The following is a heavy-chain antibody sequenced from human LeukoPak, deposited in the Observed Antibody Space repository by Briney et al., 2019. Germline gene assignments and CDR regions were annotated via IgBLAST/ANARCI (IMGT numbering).Heavy chain of an antibody. CDR2: ISGSGGST. V-gene: IGHV3-23*01. CDR1: GFTFSSYA. J-gene: IGHJ4*02. Sequence: GGSLRLSCAASGFTFSSYAMSWVRQAPGKGLEWVSAISGSGGSTYYADSVKGRFTISRDNSKNTLYLQMNSLRAEDTAVYYCAKKAPRYYYDSSGSVAGGFDYWGQGTLVTVSS. CDR3: AKKAPRYYYDSSGSVAGGFDY. D-gene: IGHD3-22*01.